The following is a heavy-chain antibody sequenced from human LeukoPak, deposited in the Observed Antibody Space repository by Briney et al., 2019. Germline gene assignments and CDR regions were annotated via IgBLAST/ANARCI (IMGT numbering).Heavy chain of an antibody. CDR2: INRRGHT. CDR3: PKEVACPSDCPFFPS. J-gene: IGHJ5*02. V-gene: IGHV3-43*01. Sequence: GGSLRLSCAASGFTFDRFTIHWVRQTPGKGLEWVSLINRRGHTFYADSWKGRFTIARDNSRNSVFLQMNSLRREDPASSHCPKEVACPSDCPFFPSWGQGTPVTAYS. D-gene: IGHD2-21*02. CDR1: GFTFDRFT.